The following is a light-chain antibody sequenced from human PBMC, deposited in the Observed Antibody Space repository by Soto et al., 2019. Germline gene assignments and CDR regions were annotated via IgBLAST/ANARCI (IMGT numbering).Light chain of an antibody. CDR3: SAYTSGTTLYV. CDR2: ASS. J-gene: IGLJ1*01. V-gene: IGLV2-14*01. Sequence: QSVLTQPASVSGSPGQSIPISCTGTSSDVGGYNYVSWYQHHAGKAPRLMIYASSNRPSGVSHRVSGSRSGNTASLTISGLQAEDEADYYCSAYTSGTTLYVFGTGTKLTVL. CDR1: SSDVGGYNY.